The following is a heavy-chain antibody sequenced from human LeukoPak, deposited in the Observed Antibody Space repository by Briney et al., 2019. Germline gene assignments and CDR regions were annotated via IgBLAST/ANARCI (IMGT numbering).Heavy chain of an antibody. J-gene: IGHJ5*02. CDR2: IIPIFGTA. D-gene: IGHD3-10*01. V-gene: IGHV1-69*05. CDR1: GGTFSSYA. CDR3: AREWPRGYNWFDP. Sequence: SVKVSCQASGGTFSSYAISWVRQAPGQGLEWMGGIIPIFGTANYAQKFQGRVTITTDESTSTAYMELSSLRSEDTAVYYCAREWPRGYNWFDPWGQGTLVTVSS.